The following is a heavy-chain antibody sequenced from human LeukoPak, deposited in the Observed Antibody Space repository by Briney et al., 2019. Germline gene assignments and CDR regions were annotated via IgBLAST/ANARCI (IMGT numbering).Heavy chain of an antibody. CDR2: INPNSGGT. V-gene: IGHV1-2*06. J-gene: IGHJ4*02. CDR1: GYTFTGDY. CDR3: ARVEITMVRGVPSRLNY. D-gene: IGHD3-10*01. Sequence: ASVKVSCKASGYTFTGDYMHWVRQAPGQGLEWMGRINPNSGGTNYAQKFQGRVTMTRDTSISTAYMELSRLRSDDTAVYYCARVEITMVRGVPSRLNYWGQGTLVTVSS.